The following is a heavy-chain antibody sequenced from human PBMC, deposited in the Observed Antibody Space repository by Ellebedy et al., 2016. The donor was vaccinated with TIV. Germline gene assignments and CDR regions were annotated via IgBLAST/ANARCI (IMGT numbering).Heavy chain of an antibody. CDR3: ARYSAYNNGNYFDY. CDR2: LYSTGSS. V-gene: IGHV4-4*07. D-gene: IGHD1-26*01. J-gene: IGHJ4*02. CDR1: GGAMKSYY. Sequence: MPSETLSLTCSVSGGAMKSYYWGWIRQPAGKGLEWIGRLYSTGSSNSNPSLKSRVTMAIDTSRNYFSLKLSSVTAAETAVYYCARYSAYNNGNYFDYWGQGTVVTVSS.